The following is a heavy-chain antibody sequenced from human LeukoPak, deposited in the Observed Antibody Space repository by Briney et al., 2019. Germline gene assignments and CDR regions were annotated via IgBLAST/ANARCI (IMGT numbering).Heavy chain of an antibody. Sequence: PGGSLRLSCAASGFTFSSYAMHWVRQAPGKGLEWVSAIYAGSTSYADSVKGRSTISRDNSKNTLYLQMNSLRAEDTAVYYCARGRLAGGYSGYDSFDYWGQGTLVTVSS. J-gene: IGHJ4*02. D-gene: IGHD5-12*01. CDR3: ARGRLAGGYSGYDSFDY. V-gene: IGHV3-53*01. CDR2: IYAGST. CDR1: GFTFSSYA.